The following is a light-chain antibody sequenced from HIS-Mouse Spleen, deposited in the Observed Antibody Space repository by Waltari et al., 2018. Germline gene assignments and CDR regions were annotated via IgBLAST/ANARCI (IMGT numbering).Light chain of an antibody. V-gene: IGLV3-1*01. CDR2: QDS. CDR1: KLGDKY. J-gene: IGLJ1*01. CDR3: QAWDSSTAV. Sequence: SYELTQPPSVSVSPGQTASITCSGDKLGDKYACWYQQKPGQSPVLVIYQDSKRPSGTPERFSGSNSGNTATLTISGTQAIDEADYYCQAWDSSTAVFGTGTKVTVL.